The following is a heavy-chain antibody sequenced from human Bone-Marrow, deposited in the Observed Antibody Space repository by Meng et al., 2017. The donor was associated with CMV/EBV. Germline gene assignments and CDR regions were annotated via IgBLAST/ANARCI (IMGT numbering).Heavy chain of an antibody. V-gene: IGHV3-53*01. J-gene: IGHJ4*02. CDR1: GFTFSSYS. CDR2: IRSDDST. D-gene: IGHD1-1*01. CDR3: ARACRQVNNCYLDY. Sequence: GGSLRLSCAASGFTFSSYSMNWVRQAPGKGLEYVSFIRSDDSTNYAKTVQGRFTISRDNSKNTVFLLMNGLRAEDTALYYCARACRQVNNCYLDYWGQGTLVTVSS.